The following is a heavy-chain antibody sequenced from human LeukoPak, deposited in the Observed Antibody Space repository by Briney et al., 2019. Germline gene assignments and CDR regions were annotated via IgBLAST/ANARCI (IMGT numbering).Heavy chain of an antibody. J-gene: IGHJ4*02. V-gene: IGHV3-30*02. CDR3: ARDPRSWYMVRGVIPYFDY. Sequence: GGSLRLSCAASGFIFTNYGMHWVRQAPGKGLEWVAFIRYDGSNKFYADSVKGRFTMSRDNSKNTVYLQMYSLRAEDTAVYYCARDPRSWYMVRGVIPYFDYWGQGTLVTVSS. D-gene: IGHD3-10*01. CDR1: GFIFTNYG. CDR2: IRYDGSNK.